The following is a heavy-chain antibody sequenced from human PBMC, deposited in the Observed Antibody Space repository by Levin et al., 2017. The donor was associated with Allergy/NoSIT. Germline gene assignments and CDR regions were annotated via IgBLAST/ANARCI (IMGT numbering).Heavy chain of an antibody. J-gene: IGHJ5*02. CDR1: GGSISSGDYY. CDR2: IYYSGST. D-gene: IGHD3-22*01. Sequence: SETLSLTCTVSGGSISSGDYYWSWIRQPPGKGLEWIGYIYYSGSTYYNPSLKSRVTISVDTSKNQFSLKLSSVTAADTAVYYCARHYYDRDRFDPWGQGTLVTVSS. V-gene: IGHV4-30-4*01. CDR3: ARHYYDRDRFDP.